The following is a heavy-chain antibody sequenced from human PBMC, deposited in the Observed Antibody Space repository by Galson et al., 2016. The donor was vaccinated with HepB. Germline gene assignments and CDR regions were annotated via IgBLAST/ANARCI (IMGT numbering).Heavy chain of an antibody. V-gene: IGHV1-69*13. D-gene: IGHD3-16*01. CDR3: ARCGYYYVRFVYYGMDL. CDR2: IIPIFGTA. CDR1: GDTFDSFD. Sequence: SVKVSCKASGDTFDSFDISWVRQAPGQGLEWMGGIIPIFGTANYAQKFQGRVTITADESTNTAYMELSSLRSEDTAVYYRARCGYYYVRFVYYGMDLWGQGTTVIVSS. J-gene: IGHJ6*02.